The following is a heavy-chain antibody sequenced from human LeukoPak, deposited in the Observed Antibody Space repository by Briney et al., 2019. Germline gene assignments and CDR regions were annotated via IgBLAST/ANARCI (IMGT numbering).Heavy chain of an antibody. Sequence: GGSLRLSCAASGFTFSSYAMHWVRQAPGKGLEYVSAISSNGGSTYYANSVKGRFTISRDNSKNTLYLQMGSLRAEDMAVYYCARWAGGYYKNFDYWGQGTLVTVSS. J-gene: IGHJ4*02. CDR3: ARWAGGYYKNFDY. CDR2: ISSNGGST. V-gene: IGHV3-64*01. D-gene: IGHD3-22*01. CDR1: GFTFSSYA.